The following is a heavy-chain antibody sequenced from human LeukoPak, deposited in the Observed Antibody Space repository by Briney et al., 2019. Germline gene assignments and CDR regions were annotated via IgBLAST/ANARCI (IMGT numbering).Heavy chain of an antibody. V-gene: IGHV3-7*01. CDR2: IKQDGSEK. J-gene: IGHJ4*02. D-gene: IGHD2-2*01. Sequence: PGGSLGLSCAASGFTFSSYWMSWVRQAPGKGLEWVANIKQDGSEKYYADSVKGRFTISRDNSKNTLYLQMNSLRAEDTAVYYCARDPRSRIVVVPAAGDYWGQGTLVTVSS. CDR1: GFTFSSYW. CDR3: ARDPRSRIVVVPAAGDY.